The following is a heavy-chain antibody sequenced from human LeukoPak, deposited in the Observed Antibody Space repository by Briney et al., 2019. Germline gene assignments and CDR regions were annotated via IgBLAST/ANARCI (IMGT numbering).Heavy chain of an antibody. V-gene: IGHV3-74*01. Sequence: PGGSLRLSCAGSGFTFSNAWMSWVRQAPGKGLVWVSRINSDGINTSYADSVKGRFTISRDNAKNTLNLQMNSLRAEDMALYYCAKDSGGDYYDSSGSIDYWGQGTLVTVSS. CDR1: GFTFSNAW. CDR3: AKDSGGDYYDSSGSIDY. D-gene: IGHD3-22*01. CDR2: INSDGINT. J-gene: IGHJ4*02.